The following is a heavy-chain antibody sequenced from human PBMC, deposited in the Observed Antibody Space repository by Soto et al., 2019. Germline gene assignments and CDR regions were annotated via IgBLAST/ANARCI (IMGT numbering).Heavy chain of an antibody. D-gene: IGHD5-12*01. V-gene: IGHV3-74*01. CDR1: GFTFSSNY. CDR3: ARDPSPSVGDGYEIYFDY. J-gene: IGHJ4*02. Sequence: PGGSLRLSCAASGFTFSSNYMHWVRQAPGKGLVWVSRIKTDGSSTTYADSVRGRFTISRDNSKNTLYLQMNSLRAEDTAVYYCARDPSPSVGDGYEIYFDYWGQGTLVTVSS. CDR2: IKTDGSST.